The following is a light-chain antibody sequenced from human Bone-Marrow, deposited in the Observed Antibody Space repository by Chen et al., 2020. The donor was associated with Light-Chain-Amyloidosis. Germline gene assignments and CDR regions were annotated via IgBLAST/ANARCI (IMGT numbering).Light chain of an antibody. Sequence: SYELTQLPSVSVSPGQTARITCSGDDFPTKYAYWYQQKPGQDPVLVIHRDTEGPSGSFERFSGSSSGTTAALTNSGVQAEDEAGCLCQSADSDGTYEVIFGGGTKLTVL. J-gene: IGLJ2*01. CDR1: DFPTKY. CDR3: QSADSDGTYEVI. V-gene: IGLV3-25*03. CDR2: RDT.